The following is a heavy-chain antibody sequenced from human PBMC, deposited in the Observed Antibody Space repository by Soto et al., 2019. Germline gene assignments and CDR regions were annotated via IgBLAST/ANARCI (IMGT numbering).Heavy chain of an antibody. CDR2: IIPILGIA. CDR3: ARDRGGSYYDSRGYYRSDY. D-gene: IGHD3-22*01. V-gene: IGHV1-69*08. Sequence: QVQLVQSGAEVKKPGSSVKVSCKASGGTFSSYTISWVRQAPGQGLEWMGRIIPILGIANYGQKFQGRVTITADKSTSTAYMELSSLRSEDTAVYYCARDRGGSYYDSRGYYRSDYWGQGTLVTVSS. J-gene: IGHJ4*02. CDR1: GGTFSSYT.